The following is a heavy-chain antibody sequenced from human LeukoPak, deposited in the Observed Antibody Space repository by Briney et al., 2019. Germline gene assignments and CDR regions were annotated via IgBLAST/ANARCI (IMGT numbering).Heavy chain of an antibody. V-gene: IGHV4-4*02. Sequence: SGTLSLTCAVSGGSISSSNWWSWARPPPGKGLERIGEIYHSGSTYYNPSLKSRVTISVDTSKNQFSLKLSSVTAADTAVYYCARGPTVTGDAFDIWGQGTMVTVSS. CDR3: ARGPTVTGDAFDI. J-gene: IGHJ3*02. D-gene: IGHD4-17*01. CDR1: GGSISSSNW. CDR2: IYHSGST.